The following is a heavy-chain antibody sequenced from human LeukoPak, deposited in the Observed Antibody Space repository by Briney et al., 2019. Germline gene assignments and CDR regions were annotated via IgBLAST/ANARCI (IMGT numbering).Heavy chain of an antibody. D-gene: IGHD1-7*01. V-gene: IGHV3-21*01. CDR1: GFTFSSYS. CDR3: ARVCSGTSDY. Sequence: GGSLRLSCGASGFTFSSYSMTWVRQAPGKGLEGVSSISSSSSYIYYADSVKGRFTISRDNAKNSLYLQMNSLRAEDTAVYYCARVCSGTSDYWGQGTLVTVSS. CDR2: ISSSSSYI. J-gene: IGHJ4*02.